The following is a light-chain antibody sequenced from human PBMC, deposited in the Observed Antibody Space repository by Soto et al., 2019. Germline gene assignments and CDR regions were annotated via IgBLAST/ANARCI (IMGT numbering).Light chain of an antibody. Sequence: VLTQPPSVSAAPGQKVTISCSGSSSNIGNNYVSWYQQLPGTAPKLLIYDNNKRPSGIPDRFSGSKSGTSATLGITGLQTGDEADYYCGTWDSSLSAGVVFGGGTQLTVL. CDR2: DNN. CDR3: GTWDSSLSAGVV. CDR1: SSNIGNNY. J-gene: IGLJ2*01. V-gene: IGLV1-51*01.